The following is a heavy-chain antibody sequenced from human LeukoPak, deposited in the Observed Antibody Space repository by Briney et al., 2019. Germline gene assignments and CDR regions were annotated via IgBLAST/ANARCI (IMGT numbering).Heavy chain of an antibody. J-gene: IGHJ4*02. Sequence: SETLSLTCTVSSASISSYYWGWIRQSPGKGLEWIGYIQNTGGTNYNPSLKSRASISKDTSKNQFSLQLSSVTAADTAVYYCVKHGSGWSFDYWGLGTLVTVSS. CDR3: VKHGSGWSFDY. CDR1: SASISSYY. D-gene: IGHD6-19*01. CDR2: IQNTGGT. V-gene: IGHV4-59*01.